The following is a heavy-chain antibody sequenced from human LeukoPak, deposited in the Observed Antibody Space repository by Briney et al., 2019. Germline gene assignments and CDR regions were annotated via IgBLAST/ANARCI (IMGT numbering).Heavy chain of an antibody. Sequence: GGSLRLSCAASGFTFSTYEMNWVRQAPGKGLEWVSYISGSGSTIYYADSVKGRFTISRDNANNSLYLQMNSLRAEDTAVYYCARGYSGYATYFDYWGQGTLVTVSS. CDR3: ARGYSGYATYFDY. J-gene: IGHJ4*02. CDR2: ISGSGSTI. CDR1: GFTFSTYE. V-gene: IGHV3-48*03. D-gene: IGHD5-12*01.